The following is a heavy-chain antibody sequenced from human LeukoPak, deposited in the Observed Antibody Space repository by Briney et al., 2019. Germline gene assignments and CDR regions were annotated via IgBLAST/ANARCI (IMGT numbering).Heavy chain of an antibody. CDR2: TKIKTDDGTP. CDR3: ISGGGTADY. Sequence: GGSLRLSCAASGFTLSNAWMSWMGWVRQAPGKGLEWVGLTKIKTDDGTPDYAALVKGRFTISRDDSKNTVYLEMNSLETEDTAVYYCISGGGTADYWGQGTLVSVSS. V-gene: IGHV3-15*01. D-gene: IGHD1-1*01. CDR1: GFTLSNAW. J-gene: IGHJ4*02.